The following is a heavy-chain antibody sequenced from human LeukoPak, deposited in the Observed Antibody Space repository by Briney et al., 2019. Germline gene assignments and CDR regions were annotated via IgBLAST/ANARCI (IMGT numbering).Heavy chain of an antibody. J-gene: IGHJ3*02. V-gene: IGHV1-2*04. CDR3: ARERMSIAAAGTQYDAFDI. D-gene: IGHD6-13*01. Sequence: ASVKVSCKASGYTFTGYYMHWVRQAPGQGLEWMGWINPNSGGTNYAQKFQGWVTMTRDTSISTAYMKLSRLRSDDTAVYYCARERMSIAAAGTQYDAFDIWGQGTMSPSLQ. CDR2: INPNSGGT. CDR1: GYTFTGYY.